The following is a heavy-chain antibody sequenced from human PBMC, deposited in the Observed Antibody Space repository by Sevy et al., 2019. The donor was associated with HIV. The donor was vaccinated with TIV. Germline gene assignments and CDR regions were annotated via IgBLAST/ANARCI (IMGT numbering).Heavy chain of an antibody. D-gene: IGHD1-1*01. J-gene: IGHJ5*01. CDR3: ARDSARVIVPTAGFDS. CDR1: GFTFRSFS. CDR2: IWYDGRTK. Sequence: GGSLRLSCSASGFTFRSFSMHWVRQAPGKGLEWVAAIWYDGRTKQYADSVKGRFTISRDNSKNMLSLEMNSLRAEDTGLYFCARDSARVIVPTAGFDSSGQGTLVTVSS. V-gene: IGHV3-33*01.